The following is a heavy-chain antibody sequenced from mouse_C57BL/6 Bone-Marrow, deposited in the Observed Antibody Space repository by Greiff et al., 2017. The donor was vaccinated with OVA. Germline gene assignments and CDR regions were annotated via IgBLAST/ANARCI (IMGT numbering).Heavy chain of an antibody. CDR2: ISNGGGST. CDR1: GFTFSDYY. Sequence: EVKLMESGGGLVQPGGSLKLSCAASGFTFSDYYMYWVRQTPEKRLEWVAYISNGGGSTYYPDTVKGRFTISRDNAKNTLYLQMSRLKSEDTAMYYCARSYYGSSYYYAMDYWGQGTSVTVSS. D-gene: IGHD1-1*01. V-gene: IGHV5-12*01. CDR3: ARSYYGSSYYYAMDY. J-gene: IGHJ4*01.